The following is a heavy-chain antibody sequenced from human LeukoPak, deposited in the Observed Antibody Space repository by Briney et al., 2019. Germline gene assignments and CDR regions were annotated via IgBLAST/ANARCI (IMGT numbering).Heavy chain of an antibody. D-gene: IGHD3-16*01. Sequence: SETLSLTCTVSGGSISSSSYYWGWIRQPPGKGLEWIGSIYYSGSTYYNPSLKSRVTISVDTSKNQFSLKLSSVTAADTAVYYCARHLAQSFDYWGQGTLVTVSS. CDR2: IYYSGST. J-gene: IGHJ4*02. CDR3: ARHLAQSFDY. V-gene: IGHV4-39*01. CDR1: GGSISSSSYY.